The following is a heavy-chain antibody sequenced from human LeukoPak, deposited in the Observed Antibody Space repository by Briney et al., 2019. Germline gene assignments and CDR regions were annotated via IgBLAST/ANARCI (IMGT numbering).Heavy chain of an antibody. CDR1: GGSVSSGNYY. J-gene: IGHJ4*02. V-gene: IGHV4-61*01. D-gene: IGHD6-13*01. Sequence: RPSETLSLTCTVSGGSVSSGNYYWSWIRQPPGKGLEWIGFMSNSGHTDSNASLKSRVTISVDTSKNQFSLKLNSVTAADTAVYYCARVSAAGTGPDYWGREPWSPSPQ. CDR3: ARVSAAGTGPDY. CDR2: MSNSGHT.